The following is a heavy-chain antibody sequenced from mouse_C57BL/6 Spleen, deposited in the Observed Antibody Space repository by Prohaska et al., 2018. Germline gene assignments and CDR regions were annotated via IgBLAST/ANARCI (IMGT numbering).Heavy chain of an antibody. D-gene: IGHD2-3*01. CDR2: IDPETGGT. J-gene: IGHJ2*01. V-gene: IGHV1-15*01. CDR3: TRSDGYLYYFDY. CDR1: GYTFTDYE. Sequence: GAELVRPGASVTLSCKASGYTFTDYEMHWVKQTPVHGLEWIGAIDPETGGTAYNQKFKGKAILTADKSSSTAYMELRSLTSEDSAVYYCTRSDGYLYYFDYWGQGTTLTVSS.